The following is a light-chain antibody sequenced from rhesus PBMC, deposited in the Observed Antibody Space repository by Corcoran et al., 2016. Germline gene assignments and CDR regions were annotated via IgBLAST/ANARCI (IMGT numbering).Light chain of an antibody. J-gene: IGKJ4*01. V-gene: IGKV1-38*01. Sequence: DIQMTQSPSSLSASVGDRVTITCRASQGISSYLAWYQQKPGKAPKLLIYDASNVQSGVPSRFSGSGSGTEFTLTISSLQPEAFAVYYCQQRNSYPLTFGGGTKVELK. CDR3: QQRNSYPLT. CDR2: DAS. CDR1: QGISSY.